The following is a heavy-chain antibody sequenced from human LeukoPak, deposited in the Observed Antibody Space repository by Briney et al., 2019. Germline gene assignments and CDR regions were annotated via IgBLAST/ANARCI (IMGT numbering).Heavy chain of an antibody. V-gene: IGHV4-31*03. Sequence: SQTLSLTCTVSGGSISSGGYYWSWIRQHPGKGLEWIGYIYYSGSTYYNPSLKSRGTISVDTSKNQFSLKLSSVTAADTAVYYCARGRTVTRCLDYWGQGTLVTVSS. CDR1: GGSISSGGYY. CDR3: ARGRTVTRCLDY. CDR2: IYYSGST. D-gene: IGHD4-11*01. J-gene: IGHJ4*02.